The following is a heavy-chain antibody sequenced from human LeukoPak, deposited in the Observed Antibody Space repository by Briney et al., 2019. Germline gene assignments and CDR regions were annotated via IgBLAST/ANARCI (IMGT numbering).Heavy chain of an antibody. CDR2: ISAGGDTT. CDR1: GLTFDNYA. V-gene: IGHV3-23*01. CDR3: ASWAGGVRELIIHVFDY. Sequence: GGSLRLSCAASGLTFDNYAMSWVRQAPGKGLEWVSTISAGGDTTYYADSVKGRFAISRDNSKNTLYLQMNSLRAEDTAVYFCASWAGGVRELIIHVFDYCGQGTLVTVS. J-gene: IGHJ4*02. D-gene: IGHD3-10*01.